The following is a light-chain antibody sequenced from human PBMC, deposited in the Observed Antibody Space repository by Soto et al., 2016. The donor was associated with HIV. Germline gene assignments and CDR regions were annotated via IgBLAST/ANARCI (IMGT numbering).Light chain of an antibody. J-gene: IGLJ2*01. CDR1: NIGTKG. CDR2: DDS. Sequence: SYVLTQPPSVSVAPGKTARITCGGNNIGTKGVHWYQQKPGQAPVLVVYDDSGRPSGIPERFSGSNSGNTATLTISRVEAGDEADYFCQVWDNGSDHGDVIFGGGTKLTVL. V-gene: IGLV3-21*03. CDR3: QVWDNGSDHGDVI.